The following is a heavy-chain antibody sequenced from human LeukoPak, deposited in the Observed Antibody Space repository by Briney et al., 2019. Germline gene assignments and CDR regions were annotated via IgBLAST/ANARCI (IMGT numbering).Heavy chain of an antibody. V-gene: IGHV1-2*02. CDR3: ARRVRCSSTSCYKGEYYFDY. CDR2: INPNSGGT. Sequence: ASVKVSCKASGYTFTGYYMHWVRQAPGQGLEWMGWINPNSGGTNYAQKFQGRVTMARDTSISTAYMELSRLRSDDTAVYYCARRVRCSSTSCYKGEYYFDYWGQGTLVTVSS. D-gene: IGHD2-2*02. CDR1: GYTFTGYY. J-gene: IGHJ4*02.